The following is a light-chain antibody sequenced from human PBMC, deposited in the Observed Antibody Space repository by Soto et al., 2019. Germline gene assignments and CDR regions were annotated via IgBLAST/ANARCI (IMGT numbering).Light chain of an antibody. Sequence: QSVLTQPASVTGAPGGSSTISCTGTSSDVGGYNFVSWYQQHPGKAPKLMIHDVTTRPSGVSIRFSGSKSGTTASLTISGLQPEDEADYYCCSYASSTSYVFGTGTKVTVL. J-gene: IGLJ1*01. CDR2: DVT. CDR3: CSYASSTSYV. V-gene: IGLV2-14*01. CDR1: SSDVGGYNF.